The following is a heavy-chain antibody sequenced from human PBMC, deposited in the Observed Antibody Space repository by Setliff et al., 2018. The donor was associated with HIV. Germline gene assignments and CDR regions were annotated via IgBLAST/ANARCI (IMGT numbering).Heavy chain of an antibody. CDR2: INPNSDGT. V-gene: IGHV1-2*02. J-gene: IGHJ4*02. CDR3: ARDGPGAAHFDY. D-gene: IGHD3-10*01. CDR1: GYTFTEYF. Sequence: GASVKVSCKASGYTFTEYFMHWVRQAPGQGLEWMGWINPNSDGTNYAPKFQGRVTMTRDTSINTDYMDLSGLRSDDTAIYYCARDGPGAAHFDYWGQGTLVTVSS.